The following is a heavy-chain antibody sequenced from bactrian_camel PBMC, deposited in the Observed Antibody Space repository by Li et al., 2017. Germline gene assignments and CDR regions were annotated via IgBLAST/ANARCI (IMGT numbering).Heavy chain of an antibody. D-gene: IGHD2*01. CDR1: GFTFNTYF. J-gene: IGHJ4*01. CDR2: IDREGSTT. CDR3: AADPMNAAWYTMSQYVY. V-gene: IGHV3S6*01. Sequence: HVQLVESGGGLVQPGGSLRLSCAASGFTFNTYFMSWVRQAPGKGLEWVSTIDREGSTTYYADSVKGRFTISRDNAKNTLALQLNSLKPDDTAVYYCAADPMNAAWYTMSQYVYWGQGTQVTVS.